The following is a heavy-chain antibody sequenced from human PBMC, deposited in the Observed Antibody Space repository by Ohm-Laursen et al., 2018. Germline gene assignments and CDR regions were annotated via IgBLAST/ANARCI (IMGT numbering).Heavy chain of an antibody. J-gene: IGHJ4*02. CDR3: ARIPYSSSWDYFDY. CDR2: IGWDDDK. D-gene: IGHD6-6*01. Sequence: TQTLTLTCTFSGFSLSTSGMRVSWIRQPPGKALEWLARIGWDDDKFYSTSLKTRLTISKDTSKNQVVLTMTNMDPVDTATYYCARIPYSSSWDYFDYWGQGTLVTVSS. CDR1: GFSLSTSGMR. V-gene: IGHV2-70*04.